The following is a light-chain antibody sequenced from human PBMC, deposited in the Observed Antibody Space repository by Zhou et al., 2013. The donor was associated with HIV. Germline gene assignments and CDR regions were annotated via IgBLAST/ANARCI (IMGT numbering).Light chain of an antibody. CDR2: LAS. Sequence: DIVMTQSPLSLPVTPGEPASISCRPSQSLLHSNGYTYLDWYLQKPGQSPQLLIYLASTRASGVPDRFSGSESGTDFTLKISRVEAEDTWVYYCMQALQTPYYFGQGTKLEIK. CDR1: QSLLHSNGYTY. CDR3: MQALQTPYY. V-gene: IGKV2-28*01. J-gene: IGKJ2*01.